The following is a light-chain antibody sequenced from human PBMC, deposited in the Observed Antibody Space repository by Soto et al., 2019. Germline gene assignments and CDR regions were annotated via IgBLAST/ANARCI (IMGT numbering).Light chain of an antibody. V-gene: IGKV2-28*01. Sequence: DIVVTQSPLSLSVTPGEPASISCRSSQSLLYSSTGNDHLDWYLQKPGQPPQLLIYWASNRASGVPDRVSGSGSGTDFTLKISRVEADDVGVYYCMQGRQFPATFGQGTRLAIK. CDR3: MQGRQFPAT. CDR1: QSLLYSSTGNDH. CDR2: WAS. J-gene: IGKJ5*01.